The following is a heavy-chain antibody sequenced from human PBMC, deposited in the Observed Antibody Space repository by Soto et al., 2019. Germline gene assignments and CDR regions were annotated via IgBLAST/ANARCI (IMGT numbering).Heavy chain of an antibody. V-gene: IGHV4-31*03. J-gene: IGHJ5*02. CDR1: GDPLNTGGYY. CDR3: ARVSSDWFDP. D-gene: IGHD3-10*01. CDR2: IYYSGNT. Sequence: QVQLQESGPGLVEPSQTLALTCTVSGDPLNTGGYYWSWIRHLPGKGLEWLGYIYYSGNTYYNPSLKGRVNISGGMSKKQFSLRLSSVTAADTAVYHCARVSSDWFDPWGPGIQVTVSS.